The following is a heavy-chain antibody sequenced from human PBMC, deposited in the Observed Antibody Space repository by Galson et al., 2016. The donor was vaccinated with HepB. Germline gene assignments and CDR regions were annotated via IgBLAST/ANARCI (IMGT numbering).Heavy chain of an antibody. Sequence: SVKVSCKESGYTSTTYYMHWVRQAPGQGLEWMGIINPSAGSTSYAQKFQGRVTMTRDTSTSTVYMELSSLRTEDTAVYYCARGRYYGMDVWGQGATVTVSS. CDR3: ARGRYYGMDV. CDR1: GYTSTTYY. V-gene: IGHV1-46*03. J-gene: IGHJ6*02. CDR2: INPSAGST.